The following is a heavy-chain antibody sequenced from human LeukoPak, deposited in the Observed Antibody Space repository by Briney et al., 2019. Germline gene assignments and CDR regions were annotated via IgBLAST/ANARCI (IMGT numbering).Heavy chain of an antibody. D-gene: IGHD3/OR15-3a*01. CDR1: GFTFSTYW. V-gene: IGHV3-7*01. CDR2: INLDGTEE. J-gene: IGHJ4*02. Sequence: PGGSLRLSCAASGFTFSTYWMTWVRQAPGKGLEWVANINLDGTEEHYVDSSLKGRFTISRDNAKNLPYLQMNSLRVEDTAVYYCASGRHDFLHWGQGTLVTVSS. CDR3: ASGRHDFLH.